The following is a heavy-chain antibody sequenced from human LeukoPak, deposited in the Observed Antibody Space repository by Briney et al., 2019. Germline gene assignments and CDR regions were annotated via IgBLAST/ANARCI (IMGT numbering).Heavy chain of an antibody. Sequence: GGSLRLSCAASGFTFSTYWMHWVRQAPGKGLVRLSRINSDGSSTNYADSVKGRFTISRDNAKNTLYLQMNSLRAEDTGVYYCARDYYASGSPNDYWGQGTLVTVSS. J-gene: IGHJ4*02. V-gene: IGHV3-74*01. CDR1: GFTFSTYW. CDR3: ARDYYASGSPNDY. D-gene: IGHD3-10*01. CDR2: INSDGSST.